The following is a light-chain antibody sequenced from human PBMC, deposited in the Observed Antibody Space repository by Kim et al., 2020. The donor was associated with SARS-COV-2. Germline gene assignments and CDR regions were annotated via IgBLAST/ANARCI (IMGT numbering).Light chain of an antibody. CDR2: QDN. J-gene: IGLJ2*01. CDR3: QAWDSSTVV. Sequence: SVSPVHTASITCSGDKLGNTYASWYQRKPDQSPVLFIYQDNKRPSGIPARFSGSSSGNTATLTISGTQAMDEADYFCQAWDSSTVVFGGGTQLTVL. V-gene: IGLV3-1*01. CDR1: KLGNTY.